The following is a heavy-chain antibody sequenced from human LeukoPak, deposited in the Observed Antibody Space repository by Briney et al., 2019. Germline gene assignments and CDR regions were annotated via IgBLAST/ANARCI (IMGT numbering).Heavy chain of an antibody. CDR1: GYTFTGYY. J-gene: IGHJ5*02. V-gene: IGHV1-2*02. CDR3: ARSCSYCITIFGAPPVDP. Sequence: GASVKVSCKASGYTFTGYYMHWVRQAPGQGLEWMGWINPNSGGTNYAQKFQGRVTMTRDTSISTAYMELSRLRSDDTAVYYCARSCSYCITIFGAPPVDPWGQGTLVTVSS. D-gene: IGHD3-3*01. CDR2: INPNSGGT.